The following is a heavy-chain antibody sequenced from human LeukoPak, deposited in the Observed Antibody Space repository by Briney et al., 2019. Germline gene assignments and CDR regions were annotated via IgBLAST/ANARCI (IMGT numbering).Heavy chain of an antibody. CDR1: GFTFSSYG. D-gene: IGHD3-16*01. V-gene: IGHV3-33*01. Sequence: PGRSLRLSCAASGFTFSSYGMHWVRQAPGKGLEWVAVIWYDGSNKYYADSVKGRFTISRDNSKNPLYLQMNSLEAEETARIYLGEKRGGKEAGHFDYWGQGTLVTVSS. CDR3: GEKRGGKEAGHFDY. J-gene: IGHJ4*02. CDR2: IWYDGSNK.